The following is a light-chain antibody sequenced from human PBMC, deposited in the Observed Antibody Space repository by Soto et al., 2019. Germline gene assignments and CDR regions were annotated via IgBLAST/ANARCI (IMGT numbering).Light chain of an antibody. CDR2: KAS. V-gene: IGKV1-5*03. J-gene: IGKJ4*01. CDR1: QSISTG. Sequence: DIQLTQSPSTLSASVGDRVTITCRASQSISTGLAWYQQKPGKAPKLLIYKASILERGVPSRFSGSGSETDFTDFSLIISSLQPDDFATYYCQQYKSYPLTFGGGTKVE. CDR3: QQYKSYPLT.